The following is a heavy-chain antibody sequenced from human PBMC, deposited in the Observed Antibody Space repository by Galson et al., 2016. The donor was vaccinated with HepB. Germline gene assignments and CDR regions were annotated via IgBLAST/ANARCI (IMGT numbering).Heavy chain of an antibody. CDR1: GFSFSDYW. J-gene: IGHJ4*02. D-gene: IGHD5-18*01. CDR3: ARAQGLQARRAAYFDY. Sequence: SLRLSCAASGFSFSDYWMDWVRQAPGQGLEWVANIKRDGSQIYYDDSVKGRFTISRDNFQNSPFLHMNSLRTEDTAVYYCARAQGLQARRAAYFDYWGQGALVTVSS. CDR2: IKRDGSQI. V-gene: IGHV3-7*04.